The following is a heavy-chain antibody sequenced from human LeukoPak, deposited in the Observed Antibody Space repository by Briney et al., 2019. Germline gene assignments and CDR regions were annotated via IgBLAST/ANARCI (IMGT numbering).Heavy chain of an antibody. CDR3: ARDELGYYGSGT. J-gene: IGHJ5*02. CDR1: GYSISSGYY. V-gene: IGHV4-38-2*02. D-gene: IGHD3-10*01. CDR2: IYHSGNT. Sequence: SETLSLTCTVSGYSISSGYYWGWIRQPPGKGLEWIGSIYHSGNTYYNPSFKSRVTISVDTSKNQFSLKLSSVTAADTAVYYCARDELGYYGSGTWGQGTLVTVSS.